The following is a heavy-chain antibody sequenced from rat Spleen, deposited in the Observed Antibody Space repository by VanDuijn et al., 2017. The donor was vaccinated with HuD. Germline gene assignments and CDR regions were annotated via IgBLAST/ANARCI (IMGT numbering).Heavy chain of an antibody. Sequence: EVKLVESGGGLVQPGRYLKLSCAASGFTFDDYGMAWVRQAPKNGLEWVASINWGGSSTYYPDNVKGRFTISRDNAKNALYLQMNNLRSEDTAIYYCIKVLGNWFAYWGQGTLVTVSS. CDR1: GFTFDDYG. J-gene: IGHJ3*01. CDR2: INWGGSST. V-gene: IGHV5-36*01. CDR3: IKVLGNWFAY. D-gene: IGHD5-1*01.